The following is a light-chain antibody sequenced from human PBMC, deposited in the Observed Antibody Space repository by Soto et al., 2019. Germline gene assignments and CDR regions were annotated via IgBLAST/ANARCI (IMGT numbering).Light chain of an antibody. V-gene: IGLV2-14*01. CDR3: CSYTSSRVV. J-gene: IGLJ2*01. CDR1: SSDVGGYNY. CDR2: DVS. Sequence: QPVLTQPASVSGSPGQSITISCTGTSSDVGGYNYVSWYQQHPGKAPKLMIYDVSNRPSGVSNRFSGSKSGNTASLTISGLQAEDEADYYCCSYTSSRVVFGGGNKLTVL.